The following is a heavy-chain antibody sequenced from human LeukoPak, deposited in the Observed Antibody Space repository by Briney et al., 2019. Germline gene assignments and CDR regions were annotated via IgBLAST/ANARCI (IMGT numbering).Heavy chain of an antibody. V-gene: IGHV1-46*01. CDR1: GYTFTSYY. Sequence: EASVKVSCKASGYTFTSYYMHWVRQAPGQGLEWMGIIDPSGGSTSYAQKFQGRVTMTRDMSTSTVYMELSSLRSEDTAVYYCARSVVVTASWVDYWGQGTLVTVSS. CDR3: ARSVVVTASWVDY. D-gene: IGHD2-21*02. J-gene: IGHJ4*02. CDR2: IDPSGGST.